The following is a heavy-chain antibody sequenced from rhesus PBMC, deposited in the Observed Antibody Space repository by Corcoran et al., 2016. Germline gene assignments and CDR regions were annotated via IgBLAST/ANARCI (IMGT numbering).Heavy chain of an antibody. J-gene: IGHJ4*01. CDR1: GGSISASYY. V-gene: IGHV4S7*01. D-gene: IGHD4-29*01. CDR2: IYGSGGST. CDR3: ARDDDYGSSLDY. Sequence: QVQLQESGPGLVKPSETLSLTCAAPGGSISASYYWSWIRHAPGKGLEWIGYIYGSGGSTYYNPSLKSRVTISTDTSKNQFSLKLSSVTAADTAVYYCARDDDYGSSLDYWGQGVLVTVSS.